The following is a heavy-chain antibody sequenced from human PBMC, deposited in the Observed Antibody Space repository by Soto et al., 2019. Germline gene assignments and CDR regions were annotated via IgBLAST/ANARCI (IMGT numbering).Heavy chain of an antibody. CDR3: AXEXXSXYSSSFDY. CDR2: ISYDGSNK. Sequence: QVQLVESGGGVVQPGRSLRLSCAASGFTFSSYAMHWVRQAPGKGLEWVAVISYDGSNKYYADSVKGRFTISRDNSKXXXXXXXXXXXXXXXXXXXXAXEXXSXYSSSFDYWGQGTLVTVSS. J-gene: IGHJ4*02. D-gene: IGHD6-6*01. V-gene: IGHV3-30-3*01. CDR1: GFTFSSYA.